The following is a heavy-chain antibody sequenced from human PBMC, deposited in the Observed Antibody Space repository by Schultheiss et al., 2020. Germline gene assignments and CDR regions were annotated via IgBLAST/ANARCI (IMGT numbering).Heavy chain of an antibody. CDR1: GFTFSSYE. Sequence: GGSLRLSCAASGFTFSSYEMNWVRQAPGKGLEWVSAISGSGGSTYYADSVKGRFTISRDNSKNTLNLQMNSLRTEDTAVYYCARGGSYCGGDCYHNWGQGTLVTVSS. V-gene: IGHV3-23*01. CDR2: ISGSGGST. CDR3: ARGGSYCGGDCYHN. D-gene: IGHD2-21*01. J-gene: IGHJ4*02.